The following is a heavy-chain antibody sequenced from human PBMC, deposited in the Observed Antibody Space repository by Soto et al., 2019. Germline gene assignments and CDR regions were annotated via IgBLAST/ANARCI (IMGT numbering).Heavy chain of an antibody. CDR2: ISGSAGSR. Sequence: EVQLLESGGGLVQPGGSLRLSCAASGFIFRNYAMSWVRQAPGKGLEWVSAISGSAGSRYYADSVKGRFTISRDNSKNTLYLQMNRRRAEETAVYYCAKAGYTPGQPDYWGQGTLVTVSS. V-gene: IGHV3-23*01. CDR3: AKAGYTPGQPDY. D-gene: IGHD5-18*01. J-gene: IGHJ4*02. CDR1: GFIFRNYA.